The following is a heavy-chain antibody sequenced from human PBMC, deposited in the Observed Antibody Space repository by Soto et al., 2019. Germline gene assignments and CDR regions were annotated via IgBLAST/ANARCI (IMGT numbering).Heavy chain of an antibody. CDR2: VYFTGST. Sequence: SETLSLTCTVSGDSINGYYWSWIRQPPGKGLEWLGYVYFTGSTNYNPSLKSRVTISVSTSKKQFSLRLTSVTAADTAVYYCERRTATPATKIDYWGQGTLVTVSS. CDR1: GDSINGYY. CDR3: ERRTATPATKIDY. D-gene: IGHD4-4*01. V-gene: IGHV4-59*01. J-gene: IGHJ4*02.